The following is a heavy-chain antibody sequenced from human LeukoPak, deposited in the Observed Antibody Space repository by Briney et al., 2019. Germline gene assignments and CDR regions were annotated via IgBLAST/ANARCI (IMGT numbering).Heavy chain of an antibody. Sequence: ASVKVSCKASGYTFTGYYMHWVRQAPGQGLEWMGWINSNSGGTNYAQKFQGRVTMTRDTSTSTAYMELSRLRSDDTAVYHCAREGEEELLNYWGQGTLVTVSS. J-gene: IGHJ4*02. CDR3: AREGEEELLNY. CDR2: INSNSGGT. D-gene: IGHD1-26*01. V-gene: IGHV1-2*02. CDR1: GYTFTGYY.